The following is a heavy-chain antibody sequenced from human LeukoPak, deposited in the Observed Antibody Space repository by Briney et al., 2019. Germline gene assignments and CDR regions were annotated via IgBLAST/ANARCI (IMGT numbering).Heavy chain of an antibody. V-gene: IGHV4-4*07. J-gene: IGHJ4*02. Sequence: SETLSLTCTVSGGSISSYYWSWIRQPAGKGLEWIGRIYTSGSTNYNPSLKSRVTMSVDTSQKQFSLRLNSVTAADTAVYYCARGRYLTTLGGAAAGFLDNWGQGTLVTVSS. CDR1: GGSISSYY. D-gene: IGHD6-13*01. CDR2: IYTSGST. CDR3: ARGRYLTTLGGAAAGFLDN.